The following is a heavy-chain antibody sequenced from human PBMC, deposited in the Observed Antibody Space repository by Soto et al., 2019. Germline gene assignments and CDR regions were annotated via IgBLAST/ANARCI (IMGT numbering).Heavy chain of an antibody. CDR2: IYHSGST. D-gene: IGHD6-19*01. Sequence: QVQLQESGPRLVKPSGTLSLTCAVSGGFINSRNWWGWVRQPPGKGLEWIGEIYHSGSTNDNPSLKSRGNISVNKAKNQFSLKLSSVTAAYKAVYYYGSADVAFDFWGQGTMVTVSS. CDR1: GGFINSRNW. CDR3: GSADVAFDF. V-gene: IGHV4-4*02. J-gene: IGHJ3*01.